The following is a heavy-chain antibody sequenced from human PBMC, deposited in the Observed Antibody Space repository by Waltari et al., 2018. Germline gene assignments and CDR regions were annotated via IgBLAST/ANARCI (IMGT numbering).Heavy chain of an antibody. CDR3: AKNPVEMATYFDY. CDR2: ISGSGGST. Sequence: EVQLLESGGGLVQPGGSLRLSCAASGFTFTSYAMSWVRRATGKGLEWVSAISGSGGSTYYADSVKGRFTISRDNSKNTLYLQMNSLRAEDTAVYYCAKNPVEMATYFDYWGQGTLVTVSS. V-gene: IGHV3-23*01. D-gene: IGHD5-12*01. CDR1: GFTFTSYA. J-gene: IGHJ4*02.